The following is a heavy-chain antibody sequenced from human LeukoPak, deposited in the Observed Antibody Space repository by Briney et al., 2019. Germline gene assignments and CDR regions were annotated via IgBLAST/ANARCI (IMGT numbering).Heavy chain of an antibody. Sequence: GGSLRLSCTASGFTFSSYAIHWVRQAPGKGLEWVALIWYDGRNKYYADSVKGRFTIPRDNSKNTLYLQMSSLRVEDSAAYYCVKATGATFYDSFDIWGQGTMVAVSS. CDR1: GFTFSSYA. D-gene: IGHD1-26*01. CDR2: IWYDGRNK. J-gene: IGHJ3*02. V-gene: IGHV3-33*06. CDR3: VKATGATFYDSFDI.